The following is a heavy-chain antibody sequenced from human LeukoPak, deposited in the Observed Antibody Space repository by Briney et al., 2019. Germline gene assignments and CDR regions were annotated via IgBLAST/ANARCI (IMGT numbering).Heavy chain of an antibody. D-gene: IGHD2-2*01. V-gene: IGHV1-69*05. CDR1: GGTFSSYA. CDR3: VTEGYCTSDSCYVH. J-gene: IGHJ4*02. Sequence: ASVKVSCKASGGTFSSYAISWVRQAPGQGLEWMGGIIPIFGTANCAQKFQGRVTITTDESTSTAYMELSSLRSEDTAMYFCVTEGYCTSDSCYVHWGQGTLVTVSS. CDR2: IIPIFGTA.